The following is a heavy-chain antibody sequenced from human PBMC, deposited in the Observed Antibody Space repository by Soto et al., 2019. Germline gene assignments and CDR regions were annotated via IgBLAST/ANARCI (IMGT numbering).Heavy chain of an antibody. J-gene: IGHJ4*02. V-gene: IGHV1-46*01. CDR1: GYTFTHYH. D-gene: IGHD3-10*01. CDR3: ARVPYCYGSLYYLDN. Sequence: QVQLVQSGAEVKKPGSSVKVSCKASGYTFTHYHIHWVRQATGQGLEWMGIINPNSGSTTYAQKFQGRVTMNRDTSTSTVYMDLTSLTSEDTAIYYCARVPYCYGSLYYLDNWGQGTLVTVSS. CDR2: INPNSGST.